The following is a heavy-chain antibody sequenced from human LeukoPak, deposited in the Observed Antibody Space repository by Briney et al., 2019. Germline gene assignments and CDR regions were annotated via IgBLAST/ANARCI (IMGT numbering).Heavy chain of an antibody. CDR3: ARVDPVVAETYFDY. D-gene: IGHD2-15*01. Sequence: PGQSLRLSCTASGFSFADNAMSWVRQAPGKGLEWVSSISPSSNYIKYGDSLKGRITISRDNAKNSLYLQINSLRAEDTAVYYCARVDPVVAETYFDYWGQGTLVTVSS. CDR1: GFSFADNA. CDR2: ISPSSNYI. V-gene: IGHV3-21*01. J-gene: IGHJ4*02.